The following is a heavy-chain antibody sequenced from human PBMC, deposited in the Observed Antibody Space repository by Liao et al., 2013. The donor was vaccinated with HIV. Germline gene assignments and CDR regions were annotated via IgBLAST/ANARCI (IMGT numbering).Heavy chain of an antibody. CDR3: ARDAYFDWDNWFDP. CDR1: GGSFSGYY. V-gene: IGHV4-34*01. CDR2: INHSGGT. Sequence: QVQPQQWGAGLLKPSETLSLTCAVYGGSFSGYYWSWIRQPPGKGLEWIGEINHSGGTNYNPSLKGRVTISIDTSKNQFSLKLSSVTAADTAVYYCARDAYFDWDNWFDPWGQGTLVTVS. J-gene: IGHJ5*02. D-gene: IGHD3-9*01.